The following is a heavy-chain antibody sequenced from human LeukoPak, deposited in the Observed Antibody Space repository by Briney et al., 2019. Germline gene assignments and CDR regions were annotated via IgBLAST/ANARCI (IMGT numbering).Heavy chain of an antibody. Sequence: ASVKVSCKASGYTFTGYYMHWVRQAPGQGLEWMGRINPNSGGTNCAQKFQGRVTMTRDTSISTAYMELSRLRSDDTAVYYCARDSVSFAVAGTGVYYFDYWGQGTLVTVSS. CDR1: GYTFTGYY. J-gene: IGHJ4*02. V-gene: IGHV1-2*06. D-gene: IGHD6-19*01. CDR3: ARDSVSFAVAGTGVYYFDY. CDR2: INPNSGGT.